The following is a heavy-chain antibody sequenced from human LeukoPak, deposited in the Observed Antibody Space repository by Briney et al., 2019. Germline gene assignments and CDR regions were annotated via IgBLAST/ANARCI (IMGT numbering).Heavy chain of an antibody. CDR1: GFTFSSYG. V-gene: IGHV3-30*18. J-gene: IGHJ4*02. CDR2: ISYDGSNK. D-gene: IGHD3-22*01. Sequence: GRSLRLSCAASGFTFSSYGMHWVRQAPGKGLEWVAVISYDGSNKYYADSVKGRFTISRDNSKNTLYLQMNSLRAEDTAVYYCAKDRYYYDSSGYFYWGQGTLVTVSS. CDR3: AKDRYYYDSSGYFY.